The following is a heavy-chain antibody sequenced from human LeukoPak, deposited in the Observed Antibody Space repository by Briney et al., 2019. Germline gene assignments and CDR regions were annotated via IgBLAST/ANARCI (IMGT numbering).Heavy chain of an antibody. Sequence: TSETLSLPCAVSGYSISSSSYWGWLRQPPGMRLEWIGSIYHSGSTHYNPSLRSRVTISVETSKNQFSLKLSSVTAADTAVYYCARNSTSGYFDYWGQGALVTVSS. V-gene: IGHV4-38-2*01. CDR2: IYHSGST. D-gene: IGHD6-6*01. J-gene: IGHJ4*02. CDR1: GYSISSSSY. CDR3: ARNSTSGYFDY.